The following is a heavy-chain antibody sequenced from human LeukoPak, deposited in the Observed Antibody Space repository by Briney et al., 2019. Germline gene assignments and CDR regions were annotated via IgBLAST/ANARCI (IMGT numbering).Heavy chain of an antibody. CDR1: GFTFSSYA. CDR3: ATGPIPIAVAGTGGSFDY. D-gene: IGHD6-19*01. Sequence: PGGSLRLSCAASGFTFSSYAMHWVRQAPGKGLEWVAVISYDGSNKYYADSVKGRFTISRDNSKNTLYLQMNSLRAEDTAVYYCATGPIPIAVAGTGGSFDYWGQGTLVTVSS. CDR2: ISYDGSNK. J-gene: IGHJ4*02. V-gene: IGHV3-30-3*01.